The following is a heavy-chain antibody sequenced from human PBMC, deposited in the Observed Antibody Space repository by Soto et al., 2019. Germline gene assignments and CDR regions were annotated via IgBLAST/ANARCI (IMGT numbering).Heavy chain of an antibody. CDR1: GFTFSSYG. CDR3: AKDPPSGSYFDY. D-gene: IGHD1-26*01. J-gene: IGHJ4*02. Sequence: QVQLVESGGGVVQPGRSLRLSCAASGFTFSSYGMHWVRQAPGKGLEWVAVISDDGSNKYYADSVKGRFTISRDNSKNTLYLQMNSLIPEDTAVYYCAKDPPSGSYFDYWGQGTLVTVSS. V-gene: IGHV3-30*18. CDR2: ISDDGSNK.